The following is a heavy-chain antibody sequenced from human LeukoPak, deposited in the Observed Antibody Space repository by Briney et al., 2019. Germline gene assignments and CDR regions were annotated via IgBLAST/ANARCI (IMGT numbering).Heavy chain of an antibody. CDR2: INHTGST. V-gene: IGHV4-34*01. J-gene: IGHJ6*03. CDR1: GGSFSDYY. CDR3: ARARHDYYYYMDV. Sequence: PSETLSLTCAVYGGSFSDYYWNWIRQPPGKGLEWIGEINHTGSTNYNPSLKSRVTISLDTSKNQFSLKLSSVTAADTAVYYCARARHDYYYYMDVWGKGTTVTISS.